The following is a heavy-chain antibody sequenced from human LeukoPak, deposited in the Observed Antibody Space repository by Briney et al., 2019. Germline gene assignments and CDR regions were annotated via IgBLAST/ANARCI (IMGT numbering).Heavy chain of an antibody. V-gene: IGHV4-39*07. J-gene: IGHJ4*02. CDR2: IYYNGNT. CDR1: GGSISTDNCY. CDR3: TKDVGNHVIDC. D-gene: IGHD1-14*01. Sequence: PSETLSLTCTVSGGSISTDNCYWGWIRQPPGKGLEWIGSIYYNGNTYYNPSLKSRVTISVDTSKNQFSLKVNSVTAADTAVYYCTKDVGNHVIDCWGQGTLVTVSS.